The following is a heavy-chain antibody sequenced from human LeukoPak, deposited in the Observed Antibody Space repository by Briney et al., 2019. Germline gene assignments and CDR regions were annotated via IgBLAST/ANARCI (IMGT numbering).Heavy chain of an antibody. D-gene: IGHD1-26*01. J-gene: IGHJ4*02. Sequence: PGGSLRLSCAASGFTFSSYAMSWVRRAPGKGLEWVSAISGSGGSTYYADSVKGRFTISRDNSKNTLYLQMNSLRAEDTAVYYCAKDISLWELPQALDYWGQGTLVTVSS. CDR3: AKDISLWELPQALDY. V-gene: IGHV3-23*01. CDR2: ISGSGGST. CDR1: GFTFSSYA.